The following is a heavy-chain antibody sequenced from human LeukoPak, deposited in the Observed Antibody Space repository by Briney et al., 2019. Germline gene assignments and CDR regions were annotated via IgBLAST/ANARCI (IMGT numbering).Heavy chain of an antibody. V-gene: IGHV2-5*02. Sequence: ESGPTLVKPTQTLTLTCTFSGFSLSTSGVGVGWSRQPPGKALEWLALIYWDDDKRYSPSLKSRLTITKDTSKNQVVLTMTNMDPVDTATYYCAHSWGPDTAMAASFDYWGQGTLVTVSS. CDR3: AHSWGPDTAMAASFDY. CDR1: GFSLSTSGVG. CDR2: IYWDDDK. D-gene: IGHD5-18*01. J-gene: IGHJ4*02.